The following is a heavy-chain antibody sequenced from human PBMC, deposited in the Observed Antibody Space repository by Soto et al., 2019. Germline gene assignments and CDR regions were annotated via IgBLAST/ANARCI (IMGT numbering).Heavy chain of an antibody. V-gene: IGHV1-69*12. Sequence: QVQLVQSGAEVKKPGSSVKVSCKASGGTFSSYAISWVRQAPGQGLEWMGGIIPIFGTANYAQKFQGRVTITADESTSTAYRALSSLRSEDTAVYYCASGRYDYVWGSYRHESFDYWGQGTLVTVSS. J-gene: IGHJ4*02. CDR1: GGTFSSYA. D-gene: IGHD3-16*02. CDR3: ASGRYDYVWGSYRHESFDY. CDR2: IIPIFGTA.